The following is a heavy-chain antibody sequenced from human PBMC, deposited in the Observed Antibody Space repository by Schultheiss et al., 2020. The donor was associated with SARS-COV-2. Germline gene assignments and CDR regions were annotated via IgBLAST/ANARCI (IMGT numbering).Heavy chain of an antibody. Sequence: GESLKISCAASGFTFSSYAMHWVRQAPGKGLEWVAVISYDGSNKYYADSVKGRFTISRENAKNSLYLQMNSLRAEDTAVYYCARSDSSGYAIWGQGTLVTVSS. CDR1: GFTFSSYA. CDR3: ARSDSSGYAI. D-gene: IGHD3-22*01. V-gene: IGHV3-30*14. CDR2: ISYDGSNK. J-gene: IGHJ4*02.